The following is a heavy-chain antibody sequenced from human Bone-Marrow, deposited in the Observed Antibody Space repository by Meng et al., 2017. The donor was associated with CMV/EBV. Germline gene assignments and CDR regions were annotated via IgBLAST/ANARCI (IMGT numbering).Heavy chain of an antibody. CDR2: IRHDGTTK. Sequence: GESLKISCAASGFTFDTHGMHWVRQAPGKGLEWVAFIRHDGTTKFYGDSVKGRFTISRDNSKNTLYLQMNSLRAEETAVYYCAKDQLLFGGPNAYFDDWGQGTLVTFAS. CDR3: AKDQLLFGGPNAYFDD. CDR1: GFTFDTHG. J-gene: IGHJ4*02. V-gene: IGHV3-30*02. D-gene: IGHD3-16*01.